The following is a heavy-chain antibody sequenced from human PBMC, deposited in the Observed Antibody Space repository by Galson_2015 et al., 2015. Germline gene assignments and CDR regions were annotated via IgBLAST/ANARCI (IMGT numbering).Heavy chain of an antibody. CDR2: IYWDDDK. Sequence: PALVKPTQALTLTCTFSGFSLSTSGVGVGWIRQPPGKALEWLALIYWDDDKRYSPSLKSRLAITKDTSKNQVVLTMTNMDPVDTATYYCAHSLYCSGGSCYSDYYGMDVWGQGTTVTVSS. D-gene: IGHD2-15*01. J-gene: IGHJ6*02. V-gene: IGHV2-5*02. CDR1: GFSLSTSGVG. CDR3: AHSLYCSGGSCYSDYYGMDV.